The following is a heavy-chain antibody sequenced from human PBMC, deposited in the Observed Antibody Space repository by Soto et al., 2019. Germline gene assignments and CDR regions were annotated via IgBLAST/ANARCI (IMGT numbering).Heavy chain of an antibody. V-gene: IGHV3-66*03. CDR1: GFTVSSNY. Sequence: EVQLVESGGGLIQPGGSLRLSCAASGFTVSSNYMTWVRQAPGKGLEWVSFIYSGGSTYYADTVKGRFTISRDNSKNTLYLQMNSLRAEDTAVYYCAMGVGSSSWSPGPWGQGTLVTVSS. CDR2: IYSGGST. J-gene: IGHJ4*02. D-gene: IGHD6-13*01. CDR3: AMGVGSSSWSPGP.